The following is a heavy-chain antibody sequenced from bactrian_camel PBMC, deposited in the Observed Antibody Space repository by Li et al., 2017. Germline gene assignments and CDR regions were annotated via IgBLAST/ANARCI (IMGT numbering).Heavy chain of an antibody. V-gene: IGHV3S63*01. Sequence: HVQLVESGGGSVQIGGSLTLACAASRGFDDADAEWGWFRQAPGKEREGVARIATGSGNTYYADSVKGRFAISQDSFRNTVYLQMNNLKPEDSARYSCAAGSVSPLFAGGSESLQSREYKYWGQGTQVTVS. J-gene: IGHJ4*01. CDR3: AAGSVSPLFAGGSESLQSREYKY. CDR1: RGFDDADAE. CDR2: IATGSGNT.